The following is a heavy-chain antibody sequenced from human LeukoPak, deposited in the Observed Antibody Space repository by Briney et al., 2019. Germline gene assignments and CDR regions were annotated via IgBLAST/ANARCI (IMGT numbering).Heavy chain of an antibody. V-gene: IGHV4-31*03. CDR1: GGSISSGGYY. CDR2: IYYSGST. CDR3: ARGSSELVPTPLFDY. Sequence: PSETLSLTCTVFGGSISSGGYYWSWIRQHPGKGLEWIGYIYYSGSTYYNPSLKSRVTISVDTSKNQFSLKLSSVTAADTAVYYCARGSSELVPTPLFDYWGQGTLVTVSS. J-gene: IGHJ4*02. D-gene: IGHD6-6*01.